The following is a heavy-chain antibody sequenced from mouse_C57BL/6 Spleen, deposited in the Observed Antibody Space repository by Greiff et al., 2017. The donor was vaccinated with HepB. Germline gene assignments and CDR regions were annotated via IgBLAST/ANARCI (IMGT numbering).Heavy chain of an antibody. D-gene: IGHD1-1*01. CDR2: INPNYGTT. CDR3: ARSGYYGRDWYVDV. J-gene: IGHJ1*03. V-gene: IGHV1-39*01. CDR1: GYSFTDYN. Sequence: VQLQQSGPELVKPGASVKISCKASGYSFTDYNMNWVKQRNGKSLEWIGVINPNYGTTSYNQKFKGKATLTVDQSSSTAYMQLNSLTSEDSAVYYCARSGYYGRDWYVDVWGTGTTVTVSS.